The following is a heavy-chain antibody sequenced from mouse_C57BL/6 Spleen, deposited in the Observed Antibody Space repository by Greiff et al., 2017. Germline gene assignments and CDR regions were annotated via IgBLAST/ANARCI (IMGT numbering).Heavy chain of an antibody. CDR1: GYTFTSYW. CDR2: IDPSDSYT. CDR3: ARSRGYYRYFDV. J-gene: IGHJ1*03. D-gene: IGHD2-2*01. V-gene: IGHV1-69*01. Sequence: QVQLQQPGAELVMPGASVKLSCKASGYTFTSYWMHWVKQRPGQGLEWIGEIDPSDSYTNYNQKFKGKSTLTVDKSSSTAYMQLSSLTSEDSAVYYCARSRGYYRYFDVWGTGTTVTVSS.